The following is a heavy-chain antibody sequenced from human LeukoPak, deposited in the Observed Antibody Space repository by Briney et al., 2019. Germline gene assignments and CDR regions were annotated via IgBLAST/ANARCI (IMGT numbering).Heavy chain of an antibody. V-gene: IGHV3-48*04. J-gene: IGHJ4*02. CDR3: ARDHNYAFDN. CDR1: GFPFSDYS. Sequence: GGSLRLSCTASGFPFSDYSMNWVRQAPGEGLEWISYIGISSGNTKYADSVKGRFTISADNTKNSLYLQMNSLRVEDTAVYYCARDHNYAFDNWGQGTLVSVSS. CDR2: IGISSGNT. D-gene: IGHD1-1*01.